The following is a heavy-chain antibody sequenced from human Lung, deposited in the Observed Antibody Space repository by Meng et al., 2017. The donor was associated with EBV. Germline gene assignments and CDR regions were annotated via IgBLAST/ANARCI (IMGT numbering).Heavy chain of an antibody. CDR1: GDSVPGND. Sequence: QVQLPAPGPCLVQPSETLSLTCTASGDSVPGNDPWRWVRQSPGKGLEWIAYMFHSGPTNYNPSLKSRVTMSLDTSKNQFSLNLTSVTAADTAVYYCVREDQGRWFFDLWGRGTLVTVSS. J-gene: IGHJ2*01. V-gene: IGHV4-59*02. D-gene: IGHD2-2*01. CDR3: VREDQGRWFFDL. CDR2: MFHSGPT.